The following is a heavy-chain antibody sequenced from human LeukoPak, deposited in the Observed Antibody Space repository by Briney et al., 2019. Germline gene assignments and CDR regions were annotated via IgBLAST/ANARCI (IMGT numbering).Heavy chain of an antibody. Sequence: GGSLRLSCAASGFTFSSYAMHWVRQAPGKGLEWVAFIRYDGSNKYYADSVKGRFTISRDNSKNTLYLQMNSLRAEDTAVYYCAKDPRQIVVGLNDAFDIWGQGTMVTVSS. CDR2: IRYDGSNK. CDR3: AKDPRQIVVGLNDAFDI. CDR1: GFTFSSYA. V-gene: IGHV3-30*02. J-gene: IGHJ3*02. D-gene: IGHD3-22*01.